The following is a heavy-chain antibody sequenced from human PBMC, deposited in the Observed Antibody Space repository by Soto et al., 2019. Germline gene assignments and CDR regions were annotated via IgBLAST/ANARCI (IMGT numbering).Heavy chain of an antibody. CDR1: GDAISNYY. CDR2: VHESGST. Sequence: SETLSLTCTVSGDAISNYYWSWIRQTPGRGLEWIGCVHESGSTDYNPSLKGRVTISLHTSKSQFSLSLRSATAADTATYYCARGTRALITSFFAYWDQGIPVTVSS. J-gene: IGHJ4*02. CDR3: ARGTRALITSFFAY. V-gene: IGHV4-59*01. D-gene: IGHD1-20*01.